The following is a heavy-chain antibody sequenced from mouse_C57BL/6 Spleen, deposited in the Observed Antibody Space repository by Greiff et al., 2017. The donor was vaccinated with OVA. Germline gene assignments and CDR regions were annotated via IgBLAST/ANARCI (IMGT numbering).Heavy chain of an antibody. J-gene: IGHJ1*03. CDR3: ASGGTTVVATRAWYFDV. Sequence: QVQLQQPGAELVKPGASVKMSCKASGYTFTSYWITWVKQRPGQGLEWIGDIYPGSGSTNYNEKFKSKATLTVDTSSSTAYMQLSSLTSEDSAVYYCASGGTTVVATRAWYFDVWGTGTTVTVSS. CDR2: IYPGSGST. V-gene: IGHV1-55*01. CDR1: GYTFTSYW. D-gene: IGHD1-1*01.